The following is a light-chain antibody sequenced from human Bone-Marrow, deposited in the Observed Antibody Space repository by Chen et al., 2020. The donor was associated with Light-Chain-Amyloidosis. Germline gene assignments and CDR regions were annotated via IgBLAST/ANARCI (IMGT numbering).Light chain of an antibody. Sequence: SYVLTQPSSVSVAPGQRPTIPCGGKKIGSTSVHCYQQTPGQAPLLVVYDDSDRPSGIPERLSGSNSGNTATLTISRVEAGDEADYYCQVWDRSSDRPVFGGGTKLTVL. J-gene: IGLJ3*02. CDR2: DDS. CDR1: KIGSTS. CDR3: QVWDRSSDRPV. V-gene: IGLV3-21*02.